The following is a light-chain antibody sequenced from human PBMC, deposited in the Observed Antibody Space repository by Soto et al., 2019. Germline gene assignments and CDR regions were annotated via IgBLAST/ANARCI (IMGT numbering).Light chain of an antibody. J-gene: IGKJ5*01. V-gene: IGKV3-11*01. CDR3: QQRHSWPIT. Sequence: EVVLTQSPVTLSLSPGERATLSCRASQSFRGLLAWYQQKPGQAPRLLIYDAYNRATGIPPRFSGSGSGTDLTLTISSLEPEDSAVYYCQQRHSWPITFGQGTRLEI. CDR1: QSFRGL. CDR2: DAY.